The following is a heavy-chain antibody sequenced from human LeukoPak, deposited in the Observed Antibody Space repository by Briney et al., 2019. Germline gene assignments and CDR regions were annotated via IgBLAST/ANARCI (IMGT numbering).Heavy chain of an antibody. CDR2: IYYSGST. CDR1: GFTVSSNY. V-gene: IGHV4-59*02. Sequence: GSLRLSCAASGFTVSSNYMSWIRQPPGKGLEWIGYIYYSGSTNYNPSLKSRVTISVDTSKNQFSLKLSSVTAADTAVYYCARTGSYYDSSGYYRYWGQGTLVTVSS. J-gene: IGHJ4*02. D-gene: IGHD3-22*01. CDR3: ARTGSYYDSSGYYRY.